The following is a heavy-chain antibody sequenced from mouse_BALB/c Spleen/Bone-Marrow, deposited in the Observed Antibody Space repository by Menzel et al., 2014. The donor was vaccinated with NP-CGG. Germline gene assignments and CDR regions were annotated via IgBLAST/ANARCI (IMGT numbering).Heavy chain of an antibody. D-gene: IGHD1-1*01. CDR2: IYPGNVNT. Sequence: QVQLQQSGPELVKPGASVRISCKASNYTFTTYYIYWVKQRPGQGLEWIGWIYPGNVNTKYNEKFKAKATLTADKSSSTAYMQLSSLTSEDSAVYFCARSRYGSYYGYWGQGTPLTFSS. CDR3: ARSRYGSYYGY. V-gene: IGHV1S56*01. J-gene: IGHJ2*01. CDR1: NYTFTTYY.